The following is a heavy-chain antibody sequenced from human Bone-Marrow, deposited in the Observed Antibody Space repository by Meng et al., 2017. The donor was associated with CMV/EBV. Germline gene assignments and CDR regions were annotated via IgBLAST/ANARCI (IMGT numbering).Heavy chain of an antibody. CDR3: AKGAHHSSGWLDD. V-gene: IGHV3-21*04. CDR1: GFTFSSYS. J-gene: IGHJ4*02. CDR2: ISSSSSYI. D-gene: IGHD6-19*01. Sequence: GGSLRLSCAASGFTFSSYSMNWVRQAPGKGLEWVSSISSSSSYIYYADSVKGRFTISRDNAKNSLYLQMNSLRAEDMALYYCAKGAHHSSGWLDDWGQGTLVTVSS.